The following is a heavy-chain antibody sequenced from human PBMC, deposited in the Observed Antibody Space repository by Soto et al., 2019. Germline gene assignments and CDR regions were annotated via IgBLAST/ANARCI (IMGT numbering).Heavy chain of an antibody. CDR3: AREDCSGGSCYSVDDAFDI. CDR1: GFTFSTYW. D-gene: IGHD2-15*01. Sequence: GGSLRLSCAASGFTFSTYWMHWVRQAPGEGPVLVSRIKGDGSITTYADSVKGRFTISRDNAKNSLYLQMNSLRAEDTAVYYCAREDCSGGSCYSVDDAFDIWGQGTMVTVSS. J-gene: IGHJ3*02. CDR2: IKGDGSIT. V-gene: IGHV3-74*01.